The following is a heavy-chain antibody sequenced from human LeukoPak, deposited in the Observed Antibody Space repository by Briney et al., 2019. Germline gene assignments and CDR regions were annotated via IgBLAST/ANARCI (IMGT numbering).Heavy chain of an antibody. D-gene: IGHD3-10*01. CDR3: ARGHFGLDY. Sequence: GGSLRLSCVASGFTFSDYYMSWIRQTPGKGLEWVSYIDLSGGSTYYADSVRGRFTISRDNAKKSLYLQMNTLRAEDTAMYYCARGHFGLDYWGQGTLVTVSS. V-gene: IGHV3-11*01. CDR1: GFTFSDYY. CDR2: IDLSGGST. J-gene: IGHJ4*02.